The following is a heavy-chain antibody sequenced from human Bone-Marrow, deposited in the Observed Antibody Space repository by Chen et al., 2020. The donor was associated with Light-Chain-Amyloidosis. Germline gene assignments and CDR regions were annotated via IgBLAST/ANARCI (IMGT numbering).Heavy chain of an antibody. Sequence: VQLAESGGGVVKPGGSLRLSCAASGFTFSSYTMNWVRQTPGRGLEWVSSISRSSSHIDYADSMRGRFTISRDNAKNSLYLQRNNLRAEDTAVYYCARGGSYYYFDYWGQGILVTVSS. CDR2: ISRSSSHI. J-gene: IGHJ4*02. CDR1: GFTFSSYT. D-gene: IGHD1-26*01. CDR3: ARGGSYYYFDY. V-gene: IGHV3-21*01.